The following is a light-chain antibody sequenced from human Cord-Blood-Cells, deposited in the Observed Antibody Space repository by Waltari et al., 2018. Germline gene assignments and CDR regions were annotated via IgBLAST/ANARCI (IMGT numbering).Light chain of an antibody. CDR3: MQGTHWPPHPYT. CDR1: QSLVYSDGNTY. V-gene: IGKV2-30*01. J-gene: IGKJ2*01. CDR2: KVS. Sequence: DVVMTQSPLSLPVTLGQPASISCRSSQSLVYSDGNTYLNWFQQRPGQSPRRLIYKVSNRDSGVPDRFSGRGSGTDFTLKISRVEAEDVGVYYCMQGTHWPPHPYTFGQGTKLEIK.